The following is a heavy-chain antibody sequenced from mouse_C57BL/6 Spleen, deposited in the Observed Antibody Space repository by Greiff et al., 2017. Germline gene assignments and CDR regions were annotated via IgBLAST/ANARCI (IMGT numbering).Heavy chain of an antibody. J-gene: IGHJ2*01. CDR1: GYSFTGYY. CDR2: INPSTGGT. Sequence: EVQLQESGPELVKPGASVKISCKASGYSFTGYYMNWVKQSPEKSIEWIGEINPSTGGTTYNQKFKAKATLTVDKYSSTAYMQLKSLTAEDSAVYYCARYWDEGDFDYWGKGATLTVAT. V-gene: IGHV1-42*01. CDR3: ARYWDEGDFDY. D-gene: IGHD4-1*01.